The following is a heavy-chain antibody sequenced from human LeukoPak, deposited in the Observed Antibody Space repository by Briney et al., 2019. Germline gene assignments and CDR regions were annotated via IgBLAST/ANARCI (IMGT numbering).Heavy chain of an antibody. CDR3: ARGEGEVGGNWFDP. V-gene: IGHV4-59*01. CDR1: GRSISSYY. J-gene: IGHJ5*02. CDR2: IYYSGST. D-gene: IGHD3-16*01. Sequence: SETLSLTCTLSGRSISSYYWSWIRHPPGKGLEWIRYIYYSGSTTNHPSRKKRVTKSVDPSKNQFSLRLSSLTAAGTAVYLLARGEGEVGGNWFDPWGQGTLVTVSS.